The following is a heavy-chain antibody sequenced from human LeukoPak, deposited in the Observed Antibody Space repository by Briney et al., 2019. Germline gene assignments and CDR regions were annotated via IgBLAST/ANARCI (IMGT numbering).Heavy chain of an antibody. CDR1: GFIFSSYG. Sequence: GGSLRLSCAASGFIFSSYGMHWVRQAPGKGLEWVAVISNDGSNKYYAGSVKGRFTISRDNSKNTLYLQMNSLRAEDTAVYYCAQGASSWHYYYYGMDVWGQGTTVTASS. D-gene: IGHD6-13*01. J-gene: IGHJ6*02. CDR2: ISNDGSNK. CDR3: AQGASSWHYYYYGMDV. V-gene: IGHV3-30*18.